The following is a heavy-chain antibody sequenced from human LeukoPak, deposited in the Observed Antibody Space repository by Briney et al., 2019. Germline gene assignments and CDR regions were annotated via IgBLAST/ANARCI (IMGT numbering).Heavy chain of an antibody. CDR1: DYSISSAYY. J-gene: IGHJ4*02. D-gene: IGHD2-21*02. CDR3: ARDQAYCGGDCYFDF. Sequence: SETLSLTCAVSDYSISSAYYWGWIRQPPGKGLEWIGSIYHSGSTDYNPSLKSRVNISVDTSKNQFSLKLRSVTAADTAVYYCARDQAYCGGDCYFDFWGQGTLVTVSS. CDR2: IYHSGST. V-gene: IGHV4-38-2*02.